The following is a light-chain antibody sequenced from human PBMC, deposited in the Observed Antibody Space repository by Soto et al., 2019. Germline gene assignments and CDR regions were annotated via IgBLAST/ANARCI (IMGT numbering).Light chain of an antibody. V-gene: IGKV3-20*01. CDR1: QSVSSSY. CDR3: QQYCNTPLA. Sequence: EVPVTKCSGTLTLSPGERATLSCRASQSVSSSYLAWYQQRPGQAPSLLIYGASNRVNGMPDRFSGSGSGTDFSLTISSRVPEDYSVSFCQQYCNTPLAFGGGTKVDIK. J-gene: IGKJ4*01. CDR2: GAS.